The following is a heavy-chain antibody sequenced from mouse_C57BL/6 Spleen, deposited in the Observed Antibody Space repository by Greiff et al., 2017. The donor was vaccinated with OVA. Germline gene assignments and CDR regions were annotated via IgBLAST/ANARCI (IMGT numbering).Heavy chain of an antibody. CDR2: ISSGSSTI. CDR3: AREGYGYSLAY. Sequence: EVKVVESGGGLVKPGGSLKLSCAASGFTFSDYGMHWVRQAPEKGLEWVAYISSGSSTIYYADTVKGRFTISRDNAKNTLFLQMTSLRSEDTAMYYCAREGYGYSLAYWGQGTLVTVSA. J-gene: IGHJ3*01. D-gene: IGHD2-2*01. CDR1: GFTFSDYG. V-gene: IGHV5-17*01.